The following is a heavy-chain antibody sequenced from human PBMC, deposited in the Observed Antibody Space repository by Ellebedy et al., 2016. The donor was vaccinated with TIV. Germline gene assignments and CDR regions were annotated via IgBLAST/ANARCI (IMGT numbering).Heavy chain of an antibody. J-gene: IGHJ4*02. CDR1: GGSITSTW. CDR3: ARAGRYCGSTSCLDFDY. V-gene: IGHV4-4*02. Sequence: GSLRLXXVVSGGSITSTWWSWVRQPPGKGLEWIGQIYHTGTTNYNPSLKSRVIISVDKSKNQVSLNVSSVTAADTAVYYCARAGRYCGSTSCLDFDYWGRGTLVTVSP. CDR2: IYHTGTT. D-gene: IGHD2-2*01.